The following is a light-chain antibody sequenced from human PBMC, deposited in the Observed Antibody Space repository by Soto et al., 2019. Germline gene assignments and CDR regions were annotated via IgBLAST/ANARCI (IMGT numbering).Light chain of an antibody. V-gene: IGKV3-15*01. CDR3: QQYNNWPPLT. CDR1: QSVSSN. CDR2: GAS. J-gene: IGKJ4*01. Sequence: EIVMTQSPATLYVSPGERATLSCRASQSVSSNLAWYQQKPGQAPRLLIYGASTRATGIPARFSGSGSGTEFTLNISSLQSEDFAVHYCQQYNNWPPLTFGGGTKVEFK.